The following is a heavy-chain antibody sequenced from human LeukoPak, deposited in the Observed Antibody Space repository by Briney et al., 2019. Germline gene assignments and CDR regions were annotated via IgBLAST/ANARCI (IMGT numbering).Heavy chain of an antibody. CDR3: ARALSGYGSGKGYFDS. V-gene: IGHV4-59*12. Sequence: SETLSLTCTVSGGSISSYYWSWIRQPPGKGLEWIGNVNYRGTPHYNPSLTSRVTMSLDTSKNHFSLKLSSVTAADTAIYYCARALSGYGSGKGYFDSWGQGTLVTVPS. D-gene: IGHD3-10*01. J-gene: IGHJ4*02. CDR2: VNYRGTP. CDR1: GGSISSYY.